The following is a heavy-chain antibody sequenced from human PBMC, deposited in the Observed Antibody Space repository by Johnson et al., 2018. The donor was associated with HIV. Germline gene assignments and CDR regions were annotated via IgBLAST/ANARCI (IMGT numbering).Heavy chain of an antibody. CDR2: IKQDGSEK. D-gene: IGHD6-13*01. CDR1: GFTFSSYW. Sequence: VQLVESGGGLVQPGGSLRLSCAASGFTFSSYWMSWVRQAPGKGLEWVANIKQDGSEKYYVDSVKGRFTISRDNAKNSLYLQMNSLRAEDTAVYYCASLSSSLFGAFDIWGQGTIVTVSS. CDR3: ASLSSSLFGAFDI. V-gene: IGHV3-7*02. J-gene: IGHJ3*02.